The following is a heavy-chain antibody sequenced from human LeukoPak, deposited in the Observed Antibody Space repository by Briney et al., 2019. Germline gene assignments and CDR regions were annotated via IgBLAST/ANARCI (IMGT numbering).Heavy chain of an antibody. CDR2: ISSSSSYI. V-gene: IGHV3-21*01. Sequence: GGSLRLSCAASGFTFSSYSMYWVRKAPGKGLEWVSFISSSSSYIYYTDSVKGRFTISRDNAKNSLYLQLNSLRAEDTALYYCARGEWSSSPFDYWGQGTLVTVSS. J-gene: IGHJ4*02. D-gene: IGHD6-6*01. CDR3: ARGEWSSSPFDY. CDR1: GFTFSSYS.